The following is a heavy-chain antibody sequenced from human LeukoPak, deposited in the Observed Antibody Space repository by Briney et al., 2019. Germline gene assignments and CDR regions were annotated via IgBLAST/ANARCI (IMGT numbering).Heavy chain of an antibody. D-gene: IGHD4-17*01. Sequence: PGGSLRLSCAASGLTVSSHYMSWVRQAPGKGLEWVSLISWDGGSTYYADSVKGRFTISRDNSKNSLYLQMNSLRTEDTALYYCAIQPGDYGDYVFHYWGQGTLVTVSS. V-gene: IGHV3-43*01. CDR1: GLTVSSHY. J-gene: IGHJ4*02. CDR2: ISWDGGST. CDR3: AIQPGDYGDYVFHY.